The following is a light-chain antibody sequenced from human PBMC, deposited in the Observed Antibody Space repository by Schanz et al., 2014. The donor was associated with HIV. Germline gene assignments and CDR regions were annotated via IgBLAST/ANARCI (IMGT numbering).Light chain of an antibody. Sequence: QSVLTQPASVSGSPGQSISISCTGTSGDVGSYNYVSWYQQHPGKAPKLMIYDVSNRPSGVSNRFSGSKSGNTASLTISGLQPEDEADYYCIAYTSDTVLFGGGTKLTVL. CDR1: SGDVGSYNY. J-gene: IGLJ2*01. V-gene: IGLV2-14*03. CDR3: IAYTSDTVL. CDR2: DVS.